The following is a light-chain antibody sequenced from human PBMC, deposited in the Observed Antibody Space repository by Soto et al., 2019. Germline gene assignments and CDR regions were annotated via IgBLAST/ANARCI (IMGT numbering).Light chain of an antibody. V-gene: IGKV1-39*01. CDR3: QQSYSTPIT. CDR2: DAS. CDR1: EIVSKW. Sequence: DIQMTQSPSSLSASVVDKVTITFRATEIVSKWLAWYQEKPGNPPRPLIYDASTLESGVPSRFSGSGSGTEFTLTISSLQPEDFATYYCQQSYSTPITFGQGTRLEIK. J-gene: IGKJ5*01.